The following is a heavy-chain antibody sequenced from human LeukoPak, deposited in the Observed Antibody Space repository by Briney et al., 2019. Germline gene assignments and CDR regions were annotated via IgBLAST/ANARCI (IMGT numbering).Heavy chain of an antibody. CDR1: GFTFSNAW. CDR2: INHSGST. D-gene: IGHD3-16*01. Sequence: GSLRLSCAASGFTFSNAWMSWIRQPPGKGLEWIGEINHSGSTNYNPSLKSRVTISVDTSKNQFSLKLSSVTAADTAVYYCARQQRLYDQVGHNWFDPWGQGTLVTVSS. V-gene: IGHV4-34*01. CDR3: ARQQRLYDQVGHNWFDP. J-gene: IGHJ5*02.